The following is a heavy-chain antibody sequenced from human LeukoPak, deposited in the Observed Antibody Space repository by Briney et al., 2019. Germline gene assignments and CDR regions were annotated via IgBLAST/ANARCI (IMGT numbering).Heavy chain of an antibody. J-gene: IGHJ6*04. Sequence: GASVKVSCKASGGTFSSYAISWVRQAPGQGLEWMGGIIPIFGTANYAQKFQGRVTITADKSTSTAYMELSSLRSEDTAVYYCAGLPGRGGLYGKDVWGKGNTVTVSS. CDR2: IIPIFGTA. CDR3: AGLPGRGGLYGKDV. V-gene: IGHV1-69*06. D-gene: IGHD3-10*01. CDR1: GGTFSSYA.